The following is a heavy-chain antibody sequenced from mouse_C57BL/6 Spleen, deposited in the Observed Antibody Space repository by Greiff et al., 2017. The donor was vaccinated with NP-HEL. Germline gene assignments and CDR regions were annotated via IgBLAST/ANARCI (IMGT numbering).Heavy chain of an antibody. CDR3: ARGKGNYASHYAMDY. D-gene: IGHD2-1*01. V-gene: IGHV1-47*01. J-gene: IGHJ4*01. CDR1: GYTFTTYP. CDR2: FHPYNDDT. Sequence: VQGVESGAELVKPGASVKMSCKASGYTFTTYPIEWMKQNHGKSLEWIGNFHPYNDDTKYNEKFKGKATLTVEKSSSTVYLELSRLTSDDSAVYYCARGKGNYASHYAMDYWGQGTSVTVSS.